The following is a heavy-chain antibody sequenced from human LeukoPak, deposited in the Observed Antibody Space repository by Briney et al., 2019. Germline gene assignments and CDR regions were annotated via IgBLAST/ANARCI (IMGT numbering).Heavy chain of an antibody. D-gene: IGHD2-2*02. V-gene: IGHV3-7*01. CDR1: GGSFSGYY. CDR3: AREIVPAAIDRGYFDY. Sequence: ETLSLTCAVYGGSFSGYYWSWVRQAPGKGLEWVANIKQDGSEKYYVDSVKGRFTISRDNAKNSLYLQMNSLRAEDTAVYYCAREIVPAAIDRGYFDYWGQGTLVTVSS. J-gene: IGHJ4*02. CDR2: IKQDGSEK.